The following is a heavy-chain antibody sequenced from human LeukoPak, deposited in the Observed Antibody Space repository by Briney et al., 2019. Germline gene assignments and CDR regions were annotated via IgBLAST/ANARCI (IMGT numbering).Heavy chain of an antibody. Sequence: GGSLRLSCAASRFTFSSYGMHWVRQAPGKGLEWVAYIQYDGSNEQYADSVKGRFSISRDSSKNILYLQMNSLRAEDTAVYYCAREKGTLIRAMAFEMWGQGTMVTVSS. D-gene: IGHD3-10*01. J-gene: IGHJ3*02. CDR3: AREKGTLIRAMAFEM. CDR1: RFTFSSYG. V-gene: IGHV3-30*02. CDR2: IQYDGSNE.